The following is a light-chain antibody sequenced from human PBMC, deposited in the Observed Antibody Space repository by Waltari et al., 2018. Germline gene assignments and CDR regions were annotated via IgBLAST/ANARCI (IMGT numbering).Light chain of an antibody. J-gene: IGLJ1*01. CDR1: NSDVGANNY. Sequence: QSVLTQPPSATGSPGQSVTITCPGPNSDVGANNYVPWYHPHPGKVPKLLIYEVTKRPSGVPDRFSGSKSGNTASLTVSGLQADDEADYYCSSYAHNNHFVFGTGTKVTVL. CDR3: SSYAHNNHFV. CDR2: EVT. V-gene: IGLV2-8*01.